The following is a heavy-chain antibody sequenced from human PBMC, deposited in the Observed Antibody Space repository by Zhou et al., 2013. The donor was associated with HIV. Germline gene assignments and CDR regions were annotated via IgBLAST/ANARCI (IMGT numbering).Heavy chain of an antibody. CDR1: GYTFTDYY. CDR3: ARDRSTDSGYDFWYFDL. J-gene: IGHJ2*01. D-gene: IGHD5-12*01. V-gene: IGHV1-2*02. CDR2: INPNSGGT. Sequence: QVQLVQSGAEVKKPGASVKVSCKASGYTFTDYYLHWVRQAPGQGLEWMGWINPNSGGTNYARKFQGRVTMTRDTSISTGYMELSRLRSDDTAVYYCARDRSTDSGYDFWYFDLVGRGTLVTVSS.